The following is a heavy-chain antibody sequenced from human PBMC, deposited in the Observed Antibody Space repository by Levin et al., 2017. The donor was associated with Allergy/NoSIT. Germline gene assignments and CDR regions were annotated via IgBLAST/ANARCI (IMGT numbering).Heavy chain of an antibody. CDR2: IYYSGST. Sequence: SETLSLTCTVSGGSISSGDYYWSWIRQPPGKGLEWIGYIYYSGSTYYNPSLKSRVTISVDTSKNQFSLKLSSVTAADTAVYYCARESPYYDYVWGSYRFFDYWGQGTLVTVSS. CDR1: GGSISSGDYY. J-gene: IGHJ4*02. D-gene: IGHD3-16*02. CDR3: ARESPYYDYVWGSYRFFDY. V-gene: IGHV4-30-4*01.